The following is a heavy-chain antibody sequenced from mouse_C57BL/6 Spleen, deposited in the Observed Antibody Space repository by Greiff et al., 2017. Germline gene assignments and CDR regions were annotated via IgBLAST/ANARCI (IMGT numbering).Heavy chain of an antibody. Sequence: QVQLQQSGAELAKPGASVKLSCKASGFTFTSYWMHWVKQRPGQGLEWIGYINPSSGNTKYNQKLKDKATLAADKSASTAYMQLSSLTYEDSAVYYCEREYGSSYWYIDVWGTGTTVTVSS. CDR3: EREYGSSYWYIDV. J-gene: IGHJ1*03. CDR1: GFTFTSYW. D-gene: IGHD1-1*01. V-gene: IGHV1-7*01. CDR2: INPSSGNT.